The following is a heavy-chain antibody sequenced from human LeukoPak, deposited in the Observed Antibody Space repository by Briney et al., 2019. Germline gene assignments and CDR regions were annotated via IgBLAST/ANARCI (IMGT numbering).Heavy chain of an antibody. Sequence: PGGSLRLSCAASGFTFSSYWMSWVRQAPGKGLEWVANIKQDGSEKYYVDSVKGRFTISRDNAKNSLYLQMNSLRAEDTAVYYCAIETAAGTVDYWGQGTLVTVSS. J-gene: IGHJ4*02. CDR3: AIETAAGTVDY. D-gene: IGHD6-13*01. CDR1: GFTFSSYW. CDR2: IKQDGSEK. V-gene: IGHV3-7*01.